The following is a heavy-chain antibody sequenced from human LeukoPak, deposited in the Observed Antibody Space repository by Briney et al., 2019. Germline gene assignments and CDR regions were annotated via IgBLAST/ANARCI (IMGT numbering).Heavy chain of an antibody. D-gene: IGHD3-22*01. V-gene: IGHV3-23*01. J-gene: IGHJ4*02. CDR1: GFTFSSYG. CDR3: AKGIANRYYYDSSGYYYD. CDR2: MSGGGGST. Sequence: PGGSLRLSCAASGFTFSSYGMSWVRQAPGKGLEWVSAMSGGGGSTFYADSVKGRFTISRDNSKNTLYLQMNSLRAEDTAVYYCAKGIANRYYYDSSGYYYDWGQGTLVTVSS.